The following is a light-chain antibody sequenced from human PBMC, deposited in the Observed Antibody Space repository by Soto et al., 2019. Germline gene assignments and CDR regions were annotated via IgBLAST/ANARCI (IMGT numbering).Light chain of an antibody. V-gene: IGLV2-14*01. CDR1: SSDVGGYNY. CDR2: EIS. J-gene: IGLJ2*01. Sequence: QSALTQPASVSGSPGQSITISCTGTSSDVGGYNYVSWYQQHPGKAPKLMIYEISNRPSGVSNRFSGSKSGNTASLTISGLQSEDEAYYYCSSYTSSNPLGVVFVGGTKLTVL. CDR3: SSYTSSNPLGVV.